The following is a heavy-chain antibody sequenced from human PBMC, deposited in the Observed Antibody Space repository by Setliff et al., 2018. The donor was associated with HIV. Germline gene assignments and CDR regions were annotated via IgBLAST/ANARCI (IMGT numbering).Heavy chain of an antibody. Sequence: GESLKISCATSGFTFSNFWMTWVRQAPGKGLEWVANIKEDGNETFYVDSVKGRFTMSRDNAKNLVYLEMNSLKVEDTAVYYCARDATRGGDFDFWGQGTLVTVSS. CDR3: ARDATRGGDFDF. J-gene: IGHJ4*02. V-gene: IGHV3-7*01. D-gene: IGHD1-26*01. CDR1: GFTFSNFW. CDR2: IKEDGNET.